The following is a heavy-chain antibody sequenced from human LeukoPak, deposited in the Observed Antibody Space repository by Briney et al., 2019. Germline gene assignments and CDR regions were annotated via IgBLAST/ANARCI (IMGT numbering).Heavy chain of an antibody. CDR1: GFTFSSYW. V-gene: IGHV3-7*01. Sequence: GGSLRLSCAASGFTFSSYWMSWVRQAPGKGLEWVANIKQDGSEKYYVDSVKGRFTISRDNAKNSLYLQMNSLRAEDTAVYYCARDGVRDGLYFDYWGQGTLVTVSS. D-gene: IGHD5-24*01. J-gene: IGHJ4*02. CDR2: IKQDGSEK. CDR3: ARDGVRDGLYFDY.